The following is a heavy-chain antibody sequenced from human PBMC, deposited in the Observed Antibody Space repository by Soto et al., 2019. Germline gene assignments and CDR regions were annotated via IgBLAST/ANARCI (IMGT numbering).Heavy chain of an antibody. Sequence: SETLSLTCAVYGESFSGYYWSWILQPPGKGLEWIGEINHSGSTNYNPSLKSRVTISVDTSKNQFSLKLSSVTAADTAVYYCARMVRRLHGYYYMDVWGKGTTVTVSS. V-gene: IGHV4-34*01. D-gene: IGHD3-10*01. CDR3: ARMVRRLHGYYYMDV. J-gene: IGHJ6*03. CDR2: INHSGST. CDR1: GESFSGYY.